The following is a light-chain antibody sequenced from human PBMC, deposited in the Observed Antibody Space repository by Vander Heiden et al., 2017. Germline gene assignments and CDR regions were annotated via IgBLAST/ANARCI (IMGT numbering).Light chain of an antibody. CDR3: SSYAGSNILYV. CDR1: SSDVGGYNY. V-gene: IGLV2-8*01. J-gene: IGLJ1*01. Sequence: QSALTQPPSASGSPGQSVPIPCTGTSSDVGGYNYDSWYQQHPGKAPKLMIYEVSKRPSGVPDRFSGSKSGNTASLTVSGLQAEDEADYYCSSYAGSNILYVFGTGTKVTVL. CDR2: EVS.